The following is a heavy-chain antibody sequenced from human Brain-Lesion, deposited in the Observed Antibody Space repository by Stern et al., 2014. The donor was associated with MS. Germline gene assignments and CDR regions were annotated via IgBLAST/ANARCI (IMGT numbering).Heavy chain of an antibody. Sequence: QMQLVQSGAEVKKPGASVKVSCKASGYTFTGYYMHWVRQAPGQGLEWMGWINPKSGGTSYAQKFQGWVTMTRDTSINTAYMELSRLRSDDTAVYYCATYYYDSTGYNDFWGQGTLVTVSS. CDR3: ATYYYDSTGYNDF. D-gene: IGHD3-22*01. V-gene: IGHV1-2*04. CDR1: GYTFTGYY. J-gene: IGHJ4*02. CDR2: INPKSGGT.